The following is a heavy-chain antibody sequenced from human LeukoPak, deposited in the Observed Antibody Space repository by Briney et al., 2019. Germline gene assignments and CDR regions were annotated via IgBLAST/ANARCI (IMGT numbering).Heavy chain of an antibody. V-gene: IGHV4-38-2*02. Sequence: PSETLSLTCTVSDDSITMYYWTWIRQPPGKGLEWIGSIYHSGSTYYNPSLKSQVTISVDTSKNQFSLKLSSVTAADTAVYYCARDFTDYYDSSGYWDYWGQGTLVTVSS. CDR3: ARDFTDYYDSSGYWDY. D-gene: IGHD3-22*01. CDR2: IYHSGST. J-gene: IGHJ4*02. CDR1: DDSITMYY.